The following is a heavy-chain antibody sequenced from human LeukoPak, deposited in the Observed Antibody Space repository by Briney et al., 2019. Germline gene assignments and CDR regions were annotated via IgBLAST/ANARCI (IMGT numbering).Heavy chain of an antibody. CDR2: INHSGST. CDR3: AGTATYYDILTGYWALGFFDY. CDR1: GGSFSGYY. J-gene: IGHJ4*02. V-gene: IGHV4-34*01. D-gene: IGHD3-9*01. Sequence: PSETLSLTCAVYGGSFSGYYWSWIRQPPGKGLEWIGEINHSGSTNYNPSLKSRVTISVDASKNQFSLKVSSVTAADTAVYYCAGTATYYDILTGYWALGFFDYWGQGTLVTVSS.